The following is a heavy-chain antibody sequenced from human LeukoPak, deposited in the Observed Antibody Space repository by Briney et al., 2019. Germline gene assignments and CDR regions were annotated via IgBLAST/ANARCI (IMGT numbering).Heavy chain of an antibody. Sequence: GRSLRLSCAASGFTFSSYAMHWVRQAPGKGLEYVSAISSNGGSTYYANSVKGRFTISRDNSKNTLYLQMGSLRAEDMAVYYCARDRAGYDYWGQGTLVTVSS. V-gene: IGHV3-64*01. CDR2: ISSNGGST. CDR3: ARDRAGYDY. J-gene: IGHJ4*02. D-gene: IGHD3-9*01. CDR1: GFTFSSYA.